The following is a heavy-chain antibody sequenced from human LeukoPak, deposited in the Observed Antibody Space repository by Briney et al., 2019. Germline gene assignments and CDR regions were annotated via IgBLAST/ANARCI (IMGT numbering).Heavy chain of an antibody. D-gene: IGHD3-3*01. CDR3: ARDKNTIFGVVIGRNWFDP. J-gene: IGHJ5*02. V-gene: IGHV7-4-1*02. Sequence: ASVTVSFKASGYTFTSYAMNWVRQAPGQGLEWMGWINTNTGNPTYAQGFTGRFVFSLDTSVSTAYLQISSLKAEDTAVYYCARDKNTIFGVVIGRNWFDPWGQGTLVTVSS. CDR2: INTNTGNP. CDR1: GYTFTSYA.